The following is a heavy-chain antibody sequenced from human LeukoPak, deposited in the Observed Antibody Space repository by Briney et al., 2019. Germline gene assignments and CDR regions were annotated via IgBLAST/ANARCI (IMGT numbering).Heavy chain of an antibody. CDR1: GYSISSGYY. V-gene: IGHV4-38-2*01. D-gene: IGHD4-23*01. Sequence: SETLSLTCAVSGYSISSGYYWGWIRQPPGKGLEWIGSIYHSGSTYYNPSLKSRVTISVDTTKNQFSLKLSSVTAADTAVYYCARLRVVTEAFDIWGQGTMVTVSS. CDR2: IYHSGST. CDR3: ARLRVVTEAFDI. J-gene: IGHJ3*02.